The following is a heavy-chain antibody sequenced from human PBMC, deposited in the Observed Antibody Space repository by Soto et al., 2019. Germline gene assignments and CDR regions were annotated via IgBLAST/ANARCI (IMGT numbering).Heavy chain of an antibody. CDR3: ARGKTYYDYIWGSYRYTPHFDY. Sequence: SETLSLTCAVYGGSFSGYYWSWIRQPPGKGLKRIGEINHSGSTNYNPSLKSRVTISVDTSKNQFSLKMSSVTAADTAVYYCARGKTYYDYIWGSYRYTPHFDYWGQGALVTVSS. D-gene: IGHD3-16*02. V-gene: IGHV4-34*01. J-gene: IGHJ4*02. CDR1: GGSFSGYY. CDR2: INHSGST.